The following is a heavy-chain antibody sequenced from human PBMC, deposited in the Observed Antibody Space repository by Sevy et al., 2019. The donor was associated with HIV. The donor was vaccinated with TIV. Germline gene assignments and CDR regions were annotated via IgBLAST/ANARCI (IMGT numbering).Heavy chain of an antibody. J-gene: IGHJ4*02. Sequence: GGSLRLSCAASGFTFSNYWMSWVRQAPGKGLECVANINQDGSEKYYLDSVKGRYIVSRDNAKNSLYLQRNSLGAEDSAVYYCAREQITRSKPDDFDSWGQGTLVTVSS. CDR3: AREQITRSKPDDFDS. V-gene: IGHV3-7*01. CDR1: GFTFSNYW. D-gene: IGHD1-7*01. CDR2: INQDGSEK.